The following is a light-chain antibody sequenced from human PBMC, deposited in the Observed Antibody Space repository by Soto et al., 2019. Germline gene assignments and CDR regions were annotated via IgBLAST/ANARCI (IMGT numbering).Light chain of an antibody. J-gene: IGLJ3*02. CDR2: DVS. V-gene: IGLV2-8*01. CDR3: CSHAGSNTS. Sequence: QSALTQPPSASGSPGQSVTISCTGTSSDVGAYNYVSWFQQHPGKAPKFVIFDVSERPSGVPDRFSGSKSGNTAYLTVSGLQAEDEADYYCCSHAGSNTSFGGGTKLTVL. CDR1: SSDVGAYNY.